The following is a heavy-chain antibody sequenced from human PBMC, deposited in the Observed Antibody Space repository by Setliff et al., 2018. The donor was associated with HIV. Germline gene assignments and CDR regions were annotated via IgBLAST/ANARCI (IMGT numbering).Heavy chain of an antibody. Sequence: SETLSLTCTVSGGSISSGSYYWSWIRQPAGKGLEWIGRIYTSGSTNYNPSLKSRVSMSVDTSKNQFSLKLNSVTAADTAVYYCARDLPPRILRLGEYDAFDIWGQGTKVTVSS. CDR3: ARDLPPRILRLGEYDAFDI. CDR1: GGSISSGSYY. D-gene: IGHD3-16*01. CDR2: IYTSGST. J-gene: IGHJ3*02. V-gene: IGHV4-61*02.